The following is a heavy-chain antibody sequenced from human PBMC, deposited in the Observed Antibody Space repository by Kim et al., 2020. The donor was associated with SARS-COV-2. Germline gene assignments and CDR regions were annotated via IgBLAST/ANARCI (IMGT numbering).Heavy chain of an antibody. Sequence: DSVKGRFTISRDHSKNTLYLQINSLRAEDTAVYYCARETLGITMIEAPDYWGQGTLVTVSS. CDR3: ARETLGITMIEAPDY. D-gene: IGHD3-22*01. J-gene: IGHJ4*02. V-gene: IGHV3-30*01.